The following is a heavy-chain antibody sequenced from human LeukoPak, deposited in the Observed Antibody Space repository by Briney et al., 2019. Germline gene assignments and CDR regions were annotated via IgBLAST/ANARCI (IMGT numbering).Heavy chain of an antibody. CDR1: GFTFSSYA. Sequence: GGSLRLSCAASGFTFSSYAMHWVRQAPGKGLEWVAVISYDGSNKYYADSVKGRFTISRDNSKNTLYLQMNSLRAEDTAVYYCAKDQELWFDYWGQGTLVTVSS. J-gene: IGHJ4*02. CDR2: ISYDGSNK. V-gene: IGHV3-30-3*01. D-gene: IGHD5-18*01. CDR3: AKDQELWFDY.